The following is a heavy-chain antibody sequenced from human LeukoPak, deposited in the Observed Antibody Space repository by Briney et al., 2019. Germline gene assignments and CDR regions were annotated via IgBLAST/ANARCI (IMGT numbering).Heavy chain of an antibody. D-gene: IGHD4-17*01. CDR3: AFNGGDSDYGDYANAFDI. Sequence: AGGSLRLSCAASGFTFDDYAMHWVRQAPGKGLEWVSAISGSGGSTYYADSVKGRFTISRDNSKNTLYLQMNSLRAEDTAVYYCAFNGGDSDYGDYANAFDIWGQGTMVTVSS. CDR2: ISGSGGST. CDR1: GFTFDDYA. V-gene: IGHV3-23*01. J-gene: IGHJ3*02.